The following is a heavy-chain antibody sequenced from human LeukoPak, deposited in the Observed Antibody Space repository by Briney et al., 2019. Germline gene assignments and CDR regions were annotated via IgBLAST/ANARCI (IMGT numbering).Heavy chain of an antibody. D-gene: IGHD3-10*01. Sequence: GGSLRLSCAASGFTFSSYSMNWVRQAPGKGLEWVSSVSSSSSYIYYADSVKGRFTISRDNAKNSLYLQMNSLRAEDTAVYYCARDRPHMVWGVNWYFDLWGRGTLVTVSS. V-gene: IGHV3-21*01. J-gene: IGHJ2*01. CDR3: ARDRPHMVWGVNWYFDL. CDR1: GFTFSSYS. CDR2: VSSSSSYI.